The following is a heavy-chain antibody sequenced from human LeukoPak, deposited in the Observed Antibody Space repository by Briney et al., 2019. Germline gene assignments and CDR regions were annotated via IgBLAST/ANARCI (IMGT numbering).Heavy chain of an antibody. CDR3: ARDPYYYDSSGPPTDGMDV. J-gene: IGHJ6*02. D-gene: IGHD3-22*01. Sequence: PGGSLRLSCAASGFTFSSYEMNWVRQAPGKGLEWVSYIDNSGRSIYYADSVMGRFTVSRDNAESSLYLQMNSLRAEDTAVYYCARDPYYYDSSGPPTDGMDVWGQGTAVTVSS. CDR1: GFTFSSYE. CDR2: IDNSGRSI. V-gene: IGHV3-48*03.